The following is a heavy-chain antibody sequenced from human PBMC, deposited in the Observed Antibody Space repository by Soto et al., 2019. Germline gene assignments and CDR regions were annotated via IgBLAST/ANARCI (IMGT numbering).Heavy chain of an antibody. J-gene: IGHJ6*03. CDR3: ARSGNDDFWSGYYSLDYYYYYMDV. Sequence: ASVKVSCKASGYTITRYAVHWVRQAPGQRLEWMGWINAGNGNTKYSQKFQGRVTITRDTSASTAYMELSSLRSEDTAVYYCARSGNDDFWSGYYSLDYYYYYMDVWGKGTTVTVSS. V-gene: IGHV1-3*01. CDR1: GYTITRYA. D-gene: IGHD3-3*01. CDR2: INAGNGNT.